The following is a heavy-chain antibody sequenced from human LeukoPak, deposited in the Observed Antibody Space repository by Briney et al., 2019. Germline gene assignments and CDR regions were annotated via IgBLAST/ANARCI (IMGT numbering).Heavy chain of an antibody. J-gene: IGHJ4*02. Sequence: GGSLRLSCAASGFTFSSYSMNWVRQAPGKGLEWVSSISSSSSYIYYADSVKGRFTISRDNAKNSLYLQMNSLRAEDTAVYYCATYHQGQRITMIVVVSYWGQGTLVTVSS. D-gene: IGHD3-22*01. V-gene: IGHV3-21*04. CDR1: GFTFSSYS. CDR3: ATYHQGQRITMIVVVSY. CDR2: ISSSSSYI.